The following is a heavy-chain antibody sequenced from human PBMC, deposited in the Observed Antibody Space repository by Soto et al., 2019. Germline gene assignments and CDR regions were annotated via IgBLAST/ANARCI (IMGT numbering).Heavy chain of an antibody. Sequence: VQLVQSGAEVKKPGASVRVSCKASGYTFTSFGLIWVRQAPGQGPEWMGWISPESDKATYAHKFQGRITMTTDTTTTTAYMDLRRLRSDDTAVYYCTRYLSFISPSTVTTAAYWGQGALVSVS. J-gene: IGHJ4*02. CDR1: GYTFTSFG. CDR3: TRYLSFISPSTVTTAAY. D-gene: IGHD4-17*01. CDR2: ISPESDKA. V-gene: IGHV1-18*01.